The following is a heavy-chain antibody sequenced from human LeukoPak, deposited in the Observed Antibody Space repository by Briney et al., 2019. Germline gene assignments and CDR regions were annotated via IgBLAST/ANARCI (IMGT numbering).Heavy chain of an antibody. D-gene: IGHD3-10*01. CDR1: GYTFTTYG. Sequence: ASVKVSCKTSGYTFTTYGISWVRQAPGQGLEWLGWISTYNGNTNYAQNLQGRVIMTTDTSTSTAYMELVSLRSDDTAVYYCARPPGGSRSYVDYWGQGTLVTVSS. CDR3: ARPPGGSRSYVDY. CDR2: ISTYNGNT. J-gene: IGHJ4*02. V-gene: IGHV1-18*01.